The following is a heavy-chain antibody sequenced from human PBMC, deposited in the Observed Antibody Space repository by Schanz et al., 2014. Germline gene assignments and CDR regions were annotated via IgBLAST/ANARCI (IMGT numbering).Heavy chain of an antibody. CDR2: VRNKNNRYTT. D-gene: IGHD2-2*01. Sequence: VQLVESGGGVVQPGRPLRFSGAASGFTFSSYAMHWVRQAPGKGLEWVGRVRNKNNRYTTEYAASVKGRFTISRDDSKNSLYLQMNSLKTEDTAMYYCARRASCSRIGCPFDSWGQGTLVTVSS. J-gene: IGHJ4*02. CDR1: GFTFSSYA. CDR3: ARRASCSRIGCPFDS. V-gene: IGHV3-72*01.